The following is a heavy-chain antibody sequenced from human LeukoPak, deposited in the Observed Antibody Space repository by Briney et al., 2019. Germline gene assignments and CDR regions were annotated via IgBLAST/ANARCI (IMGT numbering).Heavy chain of an antibody. CDR3: ARHRYYDILTGYYKNNWFDP. CDR2: IYPGDSDT. CDR1: GYGFTSYW. V-gene: IGHV5-51*01. J-gene: IGHJ5*02. Sequence: GESLKISFKGSGYGFTSYWIGWVRPMPGKGREWMGIIYPGDSDTRYSPSFQGQVTISADKSISTAYLQWSSLKASDTAMYYCARHRYYDILTGYYKNNWFDPWGQGTLVTVSS. D-gene: IGHD3-9*01.